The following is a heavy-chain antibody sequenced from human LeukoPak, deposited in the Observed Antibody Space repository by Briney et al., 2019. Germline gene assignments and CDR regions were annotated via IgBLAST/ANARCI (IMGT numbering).Heavy chain of an antibody. CDR2: IYHSGST. J-gene: IGHJ3*02. CDR3: ARADSSGYYKHAFDI. Sequence: SETLSLTCTVSGYSISSGYYWGWIRQPPGKGLEWIGSIYHSGSTYYNPSLKSRVTISVDTSKNQFSLKLSSVTAADTAVYYCARADSSGYYKHAFDIWGQGTMVTVSS. D-gene: IGHD3-22*01. CDR1: GYSISSGYY. V-gene: IGHV4-38-2*02.